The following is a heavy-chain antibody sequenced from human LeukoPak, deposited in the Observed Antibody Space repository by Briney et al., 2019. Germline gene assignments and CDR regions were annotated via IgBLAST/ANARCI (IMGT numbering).Heavy chain of an antibody. D-gene: IGHD6-6*01. CDR2: TSYDGSNK. V-gene: IGHV3-30-3*01. Sequence: PGGSLRLSCAASGFTFSSYAMHWVRQAPGSGLEWLAVTSYDGSNKYYADSVKGRFTISRDNAKNSLYLQMNSLRAEDTAVYYCARDHLVWAAPNGNYFDYWGQGTLVTVSS. CDR1: GFTFSSYA. CDR3: ARDHLVWAAPNGNYFDY. J-gene: IGHJ4*02.